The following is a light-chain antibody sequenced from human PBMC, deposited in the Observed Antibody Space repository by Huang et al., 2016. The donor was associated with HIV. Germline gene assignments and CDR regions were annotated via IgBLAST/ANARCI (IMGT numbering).Light chain of an antibody. V-gene: IGKV1-5*03. CDR1: QSIATW. J-gene: IGKJ2*01. Sequence: DIQMTQSPSTLSASVGDRVTITCWASQSIATWLAWYQQKEGRAPKLLMFQASSLESGVPSRFRGSGSGTEFTLTISSLQADDFATYFCQQYNSYPYTFGQGTKLEIK. CDR2: QAS. CDR3: QQYNSYPYT.